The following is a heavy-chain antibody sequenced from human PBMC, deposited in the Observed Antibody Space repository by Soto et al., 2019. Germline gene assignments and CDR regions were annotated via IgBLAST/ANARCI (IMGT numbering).Heavy chain of an antibody. CDR3: AGGDYYHSSGYYFYYYTMDA. V-gene: IGHV4-39*01. Sequence: SETLSLTCTVSGGSISSSSYYWGWIRQPPGKGLEWIGNVYYGGSTYYNPSLKSRVTISVETSKSQFSLKLSSVTAADTAVYYCAGGDYYHSSGYYFYYYTMDAWGQGTTVTVSS. CDR2: VYYGGST. D-gene: IGHD3-22*01. CDR1: GGSISSSSYY. J-gene: IGHJ6*02.